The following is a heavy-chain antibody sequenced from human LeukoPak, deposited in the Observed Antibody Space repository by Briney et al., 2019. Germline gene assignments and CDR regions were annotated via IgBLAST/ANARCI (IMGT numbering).Heavy chain of an antibody. CDR3: AKAYSSPYYYYGMDV. V-gene: IGHV4-34*01. CDR1: GGSFSGYY. CDR2: INHSGGT. D-gene: IGHD6-19*01. Sequence: SETLSLTCAVYGGSFSGYYWSWIRQPPGKGLEWIGEINHSGGTNYNPSLKSRVTISVDTSKNQFSLKLSSVTAADTAVYYCAKAYSSPYYYYGMDVWGQGTTVTVSS. J-gene: IGHJ6*02.